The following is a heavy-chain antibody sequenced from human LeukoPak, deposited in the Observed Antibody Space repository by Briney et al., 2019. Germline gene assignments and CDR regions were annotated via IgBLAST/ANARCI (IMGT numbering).Heavy chain of an antibody. V-gene: IGHV4-59*01. CDR2: ICYGVST. CDR1: VGSISTYY. D-gene: IGHD6-13*01. CDR3: ARSERYNSGWYFYFDY. J-gene: IGHJ4*02. Sequence: SETLSLTCTVSVGSISTYYWSWIREPPGPGLEWFGYICYGVSTNYNPSLKSRVTISVDSSKNQISLNLSSVTAADTAVYYGARSERYNSGWYFYFDYWGQGTLVTVSS.